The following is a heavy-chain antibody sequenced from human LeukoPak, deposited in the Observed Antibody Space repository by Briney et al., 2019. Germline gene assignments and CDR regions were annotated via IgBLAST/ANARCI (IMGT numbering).Heavy chain of an antibody. CDR1: GFTFRSYG. D-gene: IGHD4-17*01. Sequence: GGSLRLSCAASGFTFRSYGMRWVRQAPGKGLEWVAFIRHDGSNKYYADSVKGRFTISRDNSKNTLYLQMNSLRAEDTAVYYCAKDGDYGDYVVSDYWGQGTLVTVSS. CDR2: IRHDGSNK. J-gene: IGHJ4*02. V-gene: IGHV3-30*02. CDR3: AKDGDYGDYVVSDY.